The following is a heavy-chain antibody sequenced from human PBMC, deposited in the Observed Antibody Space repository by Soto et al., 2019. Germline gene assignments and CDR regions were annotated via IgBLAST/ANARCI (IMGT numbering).Heavy chain of an antibody. Sequence: GGSLRLSCAASGFTFSSYAMHWVRQAPGKGLEWVAVISYDGSNKYYADSVKGRFTISRDNSKNTLYLQMNSLRAEDTAVYYCAFGRTTYYGMDVWGQGTTVTVSS. CDR3: AFGRTTYYGMDV. CDR2: ISYDGSNK. D-gene: IGHD4-17*01. CDR1: GFTFSSYA. J-gene: IGHJ6*02. V-gene: IGHV3-30-3*01.